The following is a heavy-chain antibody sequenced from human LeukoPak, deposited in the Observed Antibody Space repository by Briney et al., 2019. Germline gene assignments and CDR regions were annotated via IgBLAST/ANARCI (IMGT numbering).Heavy chain of an antibody. CDR3: ARFYCTSTSCQYNWFDP. V-gene: IGHV1-2*06. Sequence: GSVKVSCKASGYTFSDYYMYWLRQAPGEGLEWMGRINPKSGDTNYAQNFQGRVTMTRDTSISTAYMELSRLTSDDTAVYYCARFYCTSTSCQYNWFDPWGQGTLVTVSS. D-gene: IGHD2-2*01. J-gene: IGHJ5*02. CDR1: GYTFSDYY. CDR2: INPKSGDT.